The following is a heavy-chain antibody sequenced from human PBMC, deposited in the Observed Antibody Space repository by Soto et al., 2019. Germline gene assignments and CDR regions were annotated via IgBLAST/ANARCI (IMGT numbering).Heavy chain of an antibody. J-gene: IGHJ4*02. CDR3: AMVSVRRAFFDY. D-gene: IGHD2-8*01. V-gene: IGHV1-69*13. Sequence: ASVKVSCKASGGTFSSYAISWVRQAPGQGLEWMGGIIPIFGTANYAQKFQGRVTITADESTSTAYMELSSLRSEDTAVYYCAMVSVRRAFFDYWGQGTLVTVSS. CDR2: IIPIFGTA. CDR1: GGTFSSYA.